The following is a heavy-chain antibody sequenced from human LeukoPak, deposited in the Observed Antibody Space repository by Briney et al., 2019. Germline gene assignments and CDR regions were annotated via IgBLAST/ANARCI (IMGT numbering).Heavy chain of an antibody. D-gene: IGHD2/OR15-2a*01. V-gene: IGHV1-2*02. Sequence: ASVKVSCKASGYTFTGYFMIWLRQAPGQGLEWMAWINPNTGDTRYLQKFQGRVTVTRDTSISTVYMELNNLRFDDTAVHYCARGRSISNVNDPPVDYWGQGTLVSVSS. J-gene: IGHJ4*02. CDR3: ARGRSISNVNDPPVDY. CDR2: INPNTGDT. CDR1: GYTFTGYF.